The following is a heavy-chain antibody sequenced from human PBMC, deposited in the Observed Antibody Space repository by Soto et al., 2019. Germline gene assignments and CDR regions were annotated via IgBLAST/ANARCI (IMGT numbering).Heavy chain of an antibody. Sequence: EVQSVESGGGLVQPGGSLRLSCAASGLTLGDYWRNWVRQAPGKGLEWVANIEKDGSEKNYVDAVKGRFTISRDNAKNSLFLQMNSLRAEDTAIYYCAGGPGWDSEFWGPGTHVTVSS. D-gene: IGHD6-19*01. V-gene: IGHV3-7*05. CDR2: IEKDGSEK. J-gene: IGHJ4*02. CDR3: AGGPGWDSEF. CDR1: GLTLGDYW.